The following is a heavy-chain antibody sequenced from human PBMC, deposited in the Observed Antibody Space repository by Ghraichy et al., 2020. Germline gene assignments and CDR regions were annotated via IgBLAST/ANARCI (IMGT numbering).Heavy chain of an antibody. D-gene: IGHD6-13*01. CDR3: ARDRGTIATAGNFDW. V-gene: IGHV1-18*01. J-gene: IGHJ4*02. CDR1: GYSFSTYG. Sequence: ASVKVSCKASGYSFSTYGISWVRQAPGQGLEWLGWVSPYNGNTNYAPKIQDRVTMTTDTSTSTASMELTSLRSDDTAMYFCARDRGTIATAGNFDWWGQGTLVTVSS. CDR2: VSPYNGNT.